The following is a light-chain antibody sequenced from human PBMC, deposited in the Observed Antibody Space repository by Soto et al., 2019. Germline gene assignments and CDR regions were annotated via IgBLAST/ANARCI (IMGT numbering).Light chain of an antibody. CDR2: DVN. CDR3: SSYTGSSTFV. V-gene: IGLV2-14*01. J-gene: IGLJ1*01. CDR1: SSDVGGYDY. Sequence: QSALTQPPSVSGSPGQSITISCTGTSSDVGGYDYVSWYQQLPGKAPKLLIYDVNNRPSGVYHRFSGSKSGNTASLTISGLQAEDEADYYCSSYTGSSTFVFGTGTKVTVL.